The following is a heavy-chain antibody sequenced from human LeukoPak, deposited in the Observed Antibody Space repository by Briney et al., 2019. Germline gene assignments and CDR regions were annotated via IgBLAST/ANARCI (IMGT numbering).Heavy chain of an antibody. Sequence: SQTLSLTCTVSGGSLSSGGYYWSWPRQPPGRGLEWLGYIYYSGSTYYTPSLKGRVTISVDTSKNPFSLKLSSLSAADTAVYYCARVTTVSKGNFDYWGQGTLVTVSS. CDR1: GGSLSSGGYY. CDR3: ARVTTVSKGNFDY. V-gene: IGHV4-31*03. CDR2: IYYSGST. J-gene: IGHJ4*02. D-gene: IGHD2-21*02.